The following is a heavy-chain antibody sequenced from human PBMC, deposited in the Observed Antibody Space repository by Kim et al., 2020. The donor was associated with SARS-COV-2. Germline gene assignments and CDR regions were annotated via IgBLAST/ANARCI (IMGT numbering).Heavy chain of an antibody. J-gene: IGHJ6*02. Sequence: GGSLRLSCAASGFTFSSYSMNWVRQAPGKGLEWVSSISSSSSYIYYADSVKGRFTISRDNAKNSLYLQMNSLRAEDTAVYYCARSEYCSGGSCYYYYYCMDVGGQGNRDTVSS. V-gene: IGHV3-21*01. D-gene: IGHD2-15*01. CDR1: GFTFSSYS. CDR3: ARSEYCSGGSCYYYYYCMDV. CDR2: ISSSSSYI.